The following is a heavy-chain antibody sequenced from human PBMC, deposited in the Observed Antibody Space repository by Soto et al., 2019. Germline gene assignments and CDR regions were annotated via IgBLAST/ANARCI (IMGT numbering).Heavy chain of an antibody. J-gene: IGHJ6*02. CDR2: ISSSGSTI. V-gene: IGHV3-11*01. Sequence: PGGSLRLSCAASGFTFSDYYMSWIRQAPGKGLEWVSYISSSGSTIYYADSVKGRFTISRDNAKNSLYLQMNSLRAEDTAVYYCAESGGYCSSNSCYPPRPPSYGMDVWGQGTTVTVSS. CDR1: GFTFSDYY. CDR3: AESGGYCSSNSCYPPRPPSYGMDV. D-gene: IGHD2-2*03.